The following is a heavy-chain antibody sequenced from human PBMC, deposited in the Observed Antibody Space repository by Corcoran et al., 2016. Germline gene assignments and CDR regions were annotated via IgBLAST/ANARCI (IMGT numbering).Heavy chain of an antibody. CDR3: ARQVGAVAPLNWFDP. D-gene: IGHD2-15*01. CDR2: IYYSGST. Sequence: QVQLQESGPGLVKPSETLSLTCTVSGGSIYSYYWSWIRQPPGKGLEWIGNIYYSGSTNYNPSLKSRVTISVDTYKNQLSLKLNSVTAADTAVYYCARQVGAVAPLNWFDPWGQGTLFTVSS. J-gene: IGHJ5*02. CDR1: GGSIYSYY. V-gene: IGHV4-59*08.